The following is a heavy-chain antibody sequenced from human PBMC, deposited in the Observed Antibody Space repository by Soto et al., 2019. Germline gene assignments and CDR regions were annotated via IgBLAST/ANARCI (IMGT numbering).Heavy chain of an antibody. J-gene: IGHJ4*02. V-gene: IGHV4-34*01. CDR3: ARYGSGILFDY. Sequence: QVHLQQWGAGLLKPSETLSLTCAVFGGSFSGYYWSWIRQPPGKGLEWIGEIDHSGSTNYNPSLKSRVTKSVDTSKIHFSLKLTSVTAADTAVYYWARYGSGILFDYWGQGALVTVSS. CDR1: GGSFSGYY. D-gene: IGHD3-10*01. CDR2: IDHSGST.